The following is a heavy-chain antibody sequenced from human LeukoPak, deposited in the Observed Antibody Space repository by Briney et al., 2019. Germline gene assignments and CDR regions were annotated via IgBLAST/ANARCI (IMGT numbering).Heavy chain of an antibody. CDR2: ISGSGGST. D-gene: IGHD3-22*01. Sequence: GGSLRLSCAASGFTFSSYAMSWVRQAPGKGLEWVSAISGSGGSTYYADSVKGRFTISRDNSKNPLYLQMNSLRAEDTAVYYCAKFTGDDSSGYPVKYFDYWGQGTLVTVSS. J-gene: IGHJ4*02. CDR3: AKFTGDDSSGYPVKYFDY. CDR1: GFTFSSYA. V-gene: IGHV3-23*01.